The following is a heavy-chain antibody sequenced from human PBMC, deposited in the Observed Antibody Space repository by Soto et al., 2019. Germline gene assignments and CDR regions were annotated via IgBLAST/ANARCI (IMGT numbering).Heavy chain of an antibody. CDR1: GFTFDDYA. Sequence: EVQLVESGGGLVQPGRSLRLSCAASGFTFDDYAMHWVRQAPGKGLEWVSGISWNSGSIGYADSVKGRFTISRDNAKKSLYLQMNTLRAEDTALYYCAKDMRRLNGCLPDFVYWGQGTLVTVSS. CDR2: ISWNSGSI. D-gene: IGHD1-1*01. CDR3: AKDMRRLNGCLPDFVY. J-gene: IGHJ4*02. V-gene: IGHV3-9*01.